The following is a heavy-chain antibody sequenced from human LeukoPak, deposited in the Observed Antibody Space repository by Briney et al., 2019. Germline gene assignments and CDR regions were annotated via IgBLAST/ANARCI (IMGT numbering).Heavy chain of an antibody. J-gene: IGHJ4*01. D-gene: IGHD1-20*01. V-gene: IGHV1-8*01. CDR3: ARAPRNWSFDY. Sequence: ASVKVSCKASGYTFTSYDFNWVRQAPGQGPEWIGWMNPNSGTTGYAQKFQGRVTMTRDTSISTAYMDLSSLRSEDTAVYYCARAPRNWSFDYWGHGTLVTVSS. CDR2: MNPNSGTT. CDR1: GYTFTSYD.